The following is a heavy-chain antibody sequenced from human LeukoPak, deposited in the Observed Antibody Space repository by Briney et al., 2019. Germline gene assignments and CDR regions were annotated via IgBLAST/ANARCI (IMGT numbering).Heavy chain of an antibody. CDR3: AREDMWAFDI. CDR2: IKPDGTDK. Sequence: GGSLRLSCAASGFTFSHYWMSWVRQTPGKGLEWVANIKPDGTDKYYVDSVKGPFTISRDNAKNSLHLQMDSLRVEDTAVYYCAREDMWAFDIWGQGTMVTVSS. J-gene: IGHJ3*02. D-gene: IGHD2-15*01. V-gene: IGHV3-7*01. CDR1: GFTFSHYW.